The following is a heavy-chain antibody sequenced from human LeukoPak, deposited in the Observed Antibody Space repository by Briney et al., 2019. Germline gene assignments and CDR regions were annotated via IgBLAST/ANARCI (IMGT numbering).Heavy chain of an antibody. CDR3: ARLMNYGDYVDY. CDR2: IIPIFGTA. V-gene: IGHV1-69*05. Sequence: GSSVKVSCKASGGTFSSYAISWVRQAPGQGLEWMGRIIPIFGTANYAQKFQGRGTITTDGSTSTAYMELSSRRSEVTAVYYCARLMNYGDYVDYWRQGTLVTVSS. D-gene: IGHD4-17*01. CDR1: GGTFSSYA. J-gene: IGHJ4*02.